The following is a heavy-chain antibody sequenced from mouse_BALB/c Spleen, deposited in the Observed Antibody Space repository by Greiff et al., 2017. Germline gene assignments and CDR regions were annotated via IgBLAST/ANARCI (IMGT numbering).Heavy chain of an antibody. CDR1: GYAFTNYL. J-gene: IGHJ4*01. D-gene: IGHD3-2*01. CDR3: ARDSSGYVWAMDY. Sequence: VQGVESGAELVRPGTSVKVSCKASGYAFTNYLIEWVKQRPGQGLEWIGVINPGSGGTNYNEKFKGKATLTADKSSSTAYMQLSSLTSDDSAVYFCARDSSGYVWAMDYWGQGTSVTVSS. CDR2: INPGSGGT. V-gene: IGHV1-54*03.